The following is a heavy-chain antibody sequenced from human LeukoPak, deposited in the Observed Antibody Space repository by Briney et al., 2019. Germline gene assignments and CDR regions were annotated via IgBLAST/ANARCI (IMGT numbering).Heavy chain of an antibody. CDR2: IKQDGSEK. D-gene: IGHD6-13*01. V-gene: IGHV3-7*01. J-gene: IGHJ4*02. Sequence: GGSLRLSCAASGFTFSSYWMSWVRQAPGKGLEWVANIKQDGSEKYYVDSVKGRFTISRDNAKNSLYLQMNSLRAEDTAVYYCARAGAGSSSWYRFPFDYWGQGTLVTVSS. CDR3: ARAGAGSSSWYRFPFDY. CDR1: GFTFSSYW.